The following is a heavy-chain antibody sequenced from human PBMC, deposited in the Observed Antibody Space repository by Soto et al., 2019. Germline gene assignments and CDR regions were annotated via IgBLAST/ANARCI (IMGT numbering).Heavy chain of an antibody. D-gene: IGHD6-19*01. CDR2: INAGNGNT. Sequence: ASVKVSCKASGYTFTSYAMHWVRQAPGQRLEWMGWINAGNGNTKYSQKFQGRVTITRDTSASTAYMELSSLRSEDTAVYYCARDRGYSSGWYRWFDPWGQGTLVTVPQ. V-gene: IGHV1-3*01. CDR1: GYTFTSYA. J-gene: IGHJ5*02. CDR3: ARDRGYSSGWYRWFDP.